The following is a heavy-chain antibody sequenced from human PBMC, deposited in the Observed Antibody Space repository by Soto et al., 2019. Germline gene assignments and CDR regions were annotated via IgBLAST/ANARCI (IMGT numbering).Heavy chain of an antibody. CDR2: INAGSGNT. D-gene: IGHD3-10*01. CDR3: ARGGPPIDY. J-gene: IGHJ4*02. Sequence: KGDWNGSGYTWSSYCMDWVRQAPGQRLEWMGWINAGSGNTKYSQKFQGRVTITRDTSASTAYMELSSLRSEDTAVYYCARGGPPIDYWGQGTLVTVSS. V-gene: IGHV1-3*01. CDR1: GYTWSSYC.